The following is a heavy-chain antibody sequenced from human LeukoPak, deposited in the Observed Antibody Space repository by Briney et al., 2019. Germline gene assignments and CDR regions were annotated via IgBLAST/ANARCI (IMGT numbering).Heavy chain of an antibody. J-gene: IGHJ5*02. V-gene: IGHV1-46*01. D-gene: IGHD1-1*01. Sequence: GASVKISCKASGYTFTSYYMHWVRQAPGQGLEWMGIINPSGGSTSYAQKFQGRVTMTRGTSTSTVYMELSSLRSEDTAVYYCTRGVQLERRYYNWFDPWGQGTLVTVSS. CDR2: INPSGGST. CDR1: GYTFTSYY. CDR3: TRGVQLERRYYNWFDP.